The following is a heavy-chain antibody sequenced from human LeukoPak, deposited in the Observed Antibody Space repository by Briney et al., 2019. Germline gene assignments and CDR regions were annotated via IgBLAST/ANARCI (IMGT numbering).Heavy chain of an antibody. Sequence: ASVKVSCKASGYTFTGYYMHWVRQAPGQGLEWMGWINPNSGGTNYAQKFQGRVTRTRDTSISTAYMELSRLRSDDTAVYYCAREPSITMVRGVKWFDPWGQGTLVTVSS. D-gene: IGHD3-10*01. V-gene: IGHV1-2*02. CDR3: AREPSITMVRGVKWFDP. CDR2: INPNSGGT. CDR1: GYTFTGYY. J-gene: IGHJ5*02.